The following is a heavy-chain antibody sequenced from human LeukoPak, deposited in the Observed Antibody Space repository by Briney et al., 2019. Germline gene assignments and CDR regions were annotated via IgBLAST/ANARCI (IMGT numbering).Heavy chain of an antibody. CDR3: ARDADLGATIIGAFDI. CDR1: AFTFSRYW. Sequence: GGSLRLSCAASAFTFSRYWMSWVRQAPGKGLEWVANINQDGSEKYYVDSVKGRFTISRDNAKNSLYLQMNSLRAEETAVYYCARDADLGATIIGAFDIWGQGTMVTVSS. D-gene: IGHD5-24*01. CDR2: INQDGSEK. V-gene: IGHV3-7*01. J-gene: IGHJ3*02.